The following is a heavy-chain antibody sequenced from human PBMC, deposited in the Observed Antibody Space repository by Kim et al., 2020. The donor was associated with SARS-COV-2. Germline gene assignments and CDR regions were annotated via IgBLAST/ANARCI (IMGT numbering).Heavy chain of an antibody. D-gene: IGHD4-17*01. V-gene: IGHV4-39*07. Sequence: GSTSYNPSPKSRVTISVDTSKNQFSPKLSSLTAADTAVYYCARGTVNFDYWGQGTLVTVSS. CDR3: ARGTVNFDY. J-gene: IGHJ4*02. CDR2: GST.